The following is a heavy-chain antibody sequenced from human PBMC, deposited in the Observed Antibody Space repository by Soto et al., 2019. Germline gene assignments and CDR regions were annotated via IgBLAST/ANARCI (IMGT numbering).Heavy chain of an antibody. CDR2: IYTSGST. D-gene: IGHD6-13*01. V-gene: IGHV4-4*07. CDR1: GGSISSYY. CDR3: ARAWSSSSWRNWFDP. Sequence: SETLSLTCTVSGGSISSYYWSWIRQPAGKGLEWIGRIYTSGSTNYNPSLKGRVTMSVDTSKNQFSPKLSSVTAADTAVYYCARAWSSSSWRNWFDPWGQGTLVTVSS. J-gene: IGHJ5*02.